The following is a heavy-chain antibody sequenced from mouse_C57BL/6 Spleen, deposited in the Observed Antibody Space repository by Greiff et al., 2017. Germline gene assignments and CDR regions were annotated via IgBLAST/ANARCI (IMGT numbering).Heavy chain of an antibody. V-gene: IGHV1-18*01. J-gene: IGHJ3*01. CDR3: ARRDDYGPY. D-gene: IGHD2-4*01. CDR1: GYTFTDYN. CDR2: INPNNGGT. Sequence: EVQRVESGPELVKPGASVKIPCKASGYTFTDYNMDWVKQSHGKSLEWIGDINPNNGGTIYNQKFKGKATLTVDKSSSTAYMELRSLTSEDTAVYYCARRDDYGPYWGQGTLVTVSA.